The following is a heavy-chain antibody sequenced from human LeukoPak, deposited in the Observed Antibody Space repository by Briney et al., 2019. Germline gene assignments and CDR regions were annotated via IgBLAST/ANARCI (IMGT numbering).Heavy chain of an antibody. CDR2: IIPIFGTA. Sequence: GASVKVSCKASGGTFSSYAISWVQQAPGQGLEWMGRIIPIFGTANYAQKFQGRVTITTDESTSTAYMELSSLRSEDTAVYYCARGRGGAAAGTVSWFDPWGQGTLVTVSS. CDR1: GGTFSSYA. V-gene: IGHV1-69*05. D-gene: IGHD6-13*01. CDR3: ARGRGGAAAGTVSWFDP. J-gene: IGHJ5*02.